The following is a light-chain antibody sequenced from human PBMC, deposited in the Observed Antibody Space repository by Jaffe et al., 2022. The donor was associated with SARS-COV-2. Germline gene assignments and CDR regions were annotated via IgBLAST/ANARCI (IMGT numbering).Light chain of an antibody. V-gene: IGLV3-1*01. CDR2: QDN. CDR3: QAWDSSLWV. J-gene: IGLJ3*02. Sequence: SYELTQPPSVSVSPGQTASISCSGDNLEDKYASWYRQKPGQSPVLVIYQDNMRPSGIPERFSGSNSGNTATLTISGTQAMDEADYYCQAWDSSLWVFGGGTKLTVL. CDR1: NLEDKY.